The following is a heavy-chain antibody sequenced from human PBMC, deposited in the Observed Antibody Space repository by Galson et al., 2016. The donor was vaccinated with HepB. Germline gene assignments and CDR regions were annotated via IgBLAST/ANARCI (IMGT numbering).Heavy chain of an antibody. CDR3: ARETLGGTMSKVMDV. V-gene: IGHV1-8*01. CDR2: INPRSGNT. D-gene: IGHD6-19*01. CDR1: EYTFSNYD. Sequence: SVKVSCKASEYTFSNYDINWVRQATGQGPEYMGWINPRSGNTGYAQKFQDRVTMTRNTAITTAYMELSSLTSEDTAVYYCARETLGGTMSKVMDVWGQGTTVTVS. J-gene: IGHJ6*02.